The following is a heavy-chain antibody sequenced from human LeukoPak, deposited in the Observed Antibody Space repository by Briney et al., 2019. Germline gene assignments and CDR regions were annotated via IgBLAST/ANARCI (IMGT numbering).Heavy chain of an antibody. Sequence: GGSLRLSCAASGFTFSSYGMHWVRQAPGKGLEGVAVIWYDGSNKYYADSVKGRVTISRDNSKNTLYLQMNRLRAEDTAVYYCARAKWELLWGDYWGQGTLVTVSS. D-gene: IGHD1-26*01. V-gene: IGHV3-33*01. CDR3: ARAKWELLWGDY. J-gene: IGHJ4*02. CDR1: GFTFSSYG. CDR2: IWYDGSNK.